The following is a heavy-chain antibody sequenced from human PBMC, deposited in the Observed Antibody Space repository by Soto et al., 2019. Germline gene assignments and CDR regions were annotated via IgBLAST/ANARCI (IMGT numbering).Heavy chain of an antibody. J-gene: IGHJ6*02. CDR1: GYTFTGYY. Sequence: ASVKVSCKASGYTFTGYYMHWVRQAPGQGLEWMGWINPNSGGTNYAQKFQGWVTMTRDTPISTAYMELSRLRSDDTAVYYCARDRRGYSYGYHSSNYYGMDVWGQGTTVTVSS. CDR2: INPNSGGT. V-gene: IGHV1-2*04. CDR3: ARDRRGYSYGYHSSNYYGMDV. D-gene: IGHD5-18*01.